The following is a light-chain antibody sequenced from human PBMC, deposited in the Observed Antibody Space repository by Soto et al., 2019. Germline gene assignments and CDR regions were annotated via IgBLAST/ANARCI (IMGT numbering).Light chain of an antibody. J-gene: IGLJ2*01. CDR3: AAWDKSLSGGV. CDR2: ENN. V-gene: IGLV1-51*02. Sequence: QSVLTQPPSVSAAPGQKVTISCSGSSSNIGSDYVSWYQQLPGTAPKLLIYENNKRPSGIPDRFSGSKSGTSATLGITGLQTGDEADYYCAAWDKSLSGGVFGGGTKLSV. CDR1: SSNIGSDY.